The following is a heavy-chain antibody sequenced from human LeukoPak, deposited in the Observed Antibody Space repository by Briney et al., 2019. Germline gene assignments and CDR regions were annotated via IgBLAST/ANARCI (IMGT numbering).Heavy chain of an antibody. CDR2: INHSGST. CDR3: ARGAVTMVRGVIIQAYYYYYMDV. D-gene: IGHD3-10*01. Sequence: PSETLSLTCAVYGGSFSGYYWSWIRQPPRKGLEWIGEINHSGSTNYNPSLKSRVTISVDTSKNQFSLKLSSVTAADTAVYYCARGAVTMVRGVIIQAYYYYYMDVWGKGTTVTVSS. CDR1: GGSFSGYY. V-gene: IGHV4-34*01. J-gene: IGHJ6*03.